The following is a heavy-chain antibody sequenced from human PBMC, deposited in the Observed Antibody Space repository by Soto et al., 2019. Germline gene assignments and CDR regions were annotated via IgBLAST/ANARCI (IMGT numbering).Heavy chain of an antibody. Sequence: ASVKVSSKVSGYTLTELSMHWVRQAPGKGLEWMGGFDPEDGETIYAQKFQGRVTMTEDTSTDTAYMELSSLRSEDTAVYYCATGIAAAGTFDYWGQGTLVTVSS. CDR3: ATGIAAAGTFDY. CDR2: FDPEDGET. D-gene: IGHD6-13*01. CDR1: GYTLTELS. V-gene: IGHV1-24*01. J-gene: IGHJ4*02.